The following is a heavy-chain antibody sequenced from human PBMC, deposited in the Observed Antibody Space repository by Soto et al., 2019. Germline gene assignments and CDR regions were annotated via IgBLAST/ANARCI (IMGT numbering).Heavy chain of an antibody. D-gene: IGHD3-10*01. CDR3: ARDLFDTMVRGVRNYYYGMDV. Sequence: QVQLVESGGGVVQPGRSLRLSCAASGFTFSSYGMHWVRQAPGKGLEWVAVIWYDGSNKYYADSVKGRFTISRDNSKNTLYLQMNSLRAEDTAVYYCARDLFDTMVRGVRNYYYGMDVWGQGTTVTVSS. V-gene: IGHV3-33*01. J-gene: IGHJ6*02. CDR1: GFTFSSYG. CDR2: IWYDGSNK.